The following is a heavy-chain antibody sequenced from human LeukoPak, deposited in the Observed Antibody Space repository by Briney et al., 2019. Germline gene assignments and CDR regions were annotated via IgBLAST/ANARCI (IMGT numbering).Heavy chain of an antibody. D-gene: IGHD2-15*01. J-gene: IGHJ4*02. CDR1: GFTVSSNY. V-gene: IGHV3-53*05. CDR3: ATEVAAGGPQDY. Sequence: GGSLRLSCAASGFTVSSNYMSWVRQAPGKGLEWVSVIYSGGSTYYADSVKGRFTISRDNSKNTLDLQMNSLRVEDTAIYYCATEVAAGGPQDYWGQGTLVTVSS. CDR2: IYSGGST.